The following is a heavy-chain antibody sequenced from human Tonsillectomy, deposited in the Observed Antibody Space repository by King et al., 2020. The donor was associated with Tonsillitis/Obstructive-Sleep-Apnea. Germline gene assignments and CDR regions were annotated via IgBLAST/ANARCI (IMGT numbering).Heavy chain of an antibody. J-gene: IGHJ4*02. CDR1: GDSISSFY. CDR2: IYYSGST. V-gene: IGHV4-59*12. Sequence: VKLQESGPGLVKPSETLSLTCTVSGDSISSFYCSWIRQPPGKGLEWIGYIYYSGSTYYNPSLRSRVTISVDTSKNQFSLKLSSVTAADTAVYYCARFKRNYFDFWGQGTLVTVSS. CDR3: ARFKRNYFDF.